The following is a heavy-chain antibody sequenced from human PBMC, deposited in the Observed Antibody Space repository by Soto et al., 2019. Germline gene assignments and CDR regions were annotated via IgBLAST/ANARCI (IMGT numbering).Heavy chain of an antibody. D-gene: IGHD2-15*01. CDR3: AADSRYCSGGNCEDY. J-gene: IGHJ4*02. V-gene: IGHV1-58*02. CDR2: IVVGSGHT. CDR1: GFTFTSSA. Sequence: QMQLVQSGPEVKKPGTSVKVSCKASGFTFTSSAMQWVRQARGQRLEWIGWIVVGSGHTNYAQKFQERVTITRDMSTSTAYMEPSSLRSEDTAVYYCAADSRYCSGGNCEDYWGQGTLVTVSS.